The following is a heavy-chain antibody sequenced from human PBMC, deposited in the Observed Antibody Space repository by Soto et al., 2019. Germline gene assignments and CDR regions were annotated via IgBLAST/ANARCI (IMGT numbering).Heavy chain of an antibody. J-gene: IGHJ5*02. CDR1: GFTFSSYS. CDR3: ARESRFLEWLSLNWFDP. D-gene: IGHD3-3*01. V-gene: IGHV3-48*02. Sequence: GGSLRLSCAASGFTFSSYSMNWVRQAPGKGLEWISYISSSSSTIYYADSVKGRFTISRDNAKNSLYLQMNSLRDEDTAVYYCARESRFLEWLSLNWFDPWGQGTLVTVSS. CDR2: ISSSSSTI.